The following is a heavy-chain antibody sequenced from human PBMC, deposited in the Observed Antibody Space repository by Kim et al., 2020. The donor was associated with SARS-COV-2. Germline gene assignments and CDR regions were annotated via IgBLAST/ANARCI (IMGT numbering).Heavy chain of an antibody. CDR3: ARDTGGNSFVY. Sequence: YYADSVKGRFTISRDNTKNSLYLQMNSLGAEDTAVYYCARDTGGNSFVYWGQGTLVTVSS. D-gene: IGHD2-8*02. J-gene: IGHJ4*02. V-gene: IGHV3-21*01.